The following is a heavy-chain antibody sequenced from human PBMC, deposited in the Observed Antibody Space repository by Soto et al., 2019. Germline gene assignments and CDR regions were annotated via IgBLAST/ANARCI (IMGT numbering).Heavy chain of an antibody. D-gene: IGHD6-19*01. J-gene: IGHJ4*02. V-gene: IGHV3-30*03. CDR2: VSHDGRNT. CDR1: GFTFSDYA. CDR3: ARGGRQWLVTSAFNY. Sequence: VQLVESGGGVVQPGRSLRLSCAASGFTFSDYAMHWVRQAPGKGLEWVAVVSHDGRNTHYADSVKGRFTISRDSSKHTVSLVMTSLRAEDTAVYYCARGGRQWLVTSAFNYWGQGALVTVSS.